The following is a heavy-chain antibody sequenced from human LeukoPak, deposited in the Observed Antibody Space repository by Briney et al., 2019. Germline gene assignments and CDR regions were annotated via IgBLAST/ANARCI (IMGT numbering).Heavy chain of an antibody. J-gene: IGHJ3*02. CDR3: AGDPDFWSGYYDAFDI. D-gene: IGHD3-3*01. CDR2: INPNSGGT. CDR1: GYTFTGYY. V-gene: IGHV1-2*02. Sequence: ASVKVSCKASGYTFTGYYMHWVRQAPGQGLEWMGWINPNSGGTNYAQKFQGRVTMTRDTSISTAYMELSRLRSDDTAVYYCAGDPDFWSGYYDAFDIWGQGTMVTVSS.